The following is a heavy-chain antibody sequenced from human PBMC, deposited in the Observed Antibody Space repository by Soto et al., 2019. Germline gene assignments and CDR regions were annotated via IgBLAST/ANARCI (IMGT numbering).Heavy chain of an antibody. V-gene: IGHV4-30-2*01. CDR3: ARGLYDSSAPLGDWFDP. Sequence: SETLSLTCAVSGGSVSSGGYSWNWIRQPPGKGLEWIGNIYQSGSTYYNPSLKSRVTISVDRSKNQFSLNLSSVTAADTAVYFCARGLYDSSAPLGDWFDPWGQGTLVTVSS. D-gene: IGHD3-22*01. J-gene: IGHJ5*02. CDR2: IYQSGST. CDR1: GGSVSSGGYS.